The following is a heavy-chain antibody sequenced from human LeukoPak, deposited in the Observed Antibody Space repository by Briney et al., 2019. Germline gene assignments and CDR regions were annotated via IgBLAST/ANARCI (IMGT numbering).Heavy chain of an antibody. CDR2: ISSSGNTI. Sequence: PGGSLRLSCAASEFXFTSYEFNWVRQAPGKGLEWVSYISSSGNTISYADSVKGRCTISRDSSKNTLYLQLNSLRADDTAVYYCARDGYGFDYWGQGTLVTVSS. CDR1: EFXFTSYE. V-gene: IGHV3-48*03. D-gene: IGHD3-22*01. J-gene: IGHJ4*02. CDR3: ARDGYGFDY.